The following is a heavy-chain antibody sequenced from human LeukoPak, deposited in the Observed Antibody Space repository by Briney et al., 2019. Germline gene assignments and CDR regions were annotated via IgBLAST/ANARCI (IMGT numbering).Heavy chain of an antibody. D-gene: IGHD1-26*01. CDR1: GFTFSSYG. CDR3: ARGLVWDDFDY. CDR2: ISYDGSNK. J-gene: IGHJ4*02. Sequence: GGSLRLSCAASGFTFSSYGMHWVRQAPGKGLEWVAVISYDGSNKYYADSVKGRFTISRDNSKNTLYLQMNSLRAEDTAVYYCARGLVWDDFDYWGQGTLVTISS. V-gene: IGHV3-30*03.